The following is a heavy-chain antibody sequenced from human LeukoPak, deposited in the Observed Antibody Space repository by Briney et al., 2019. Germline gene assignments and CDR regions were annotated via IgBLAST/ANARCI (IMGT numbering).Heavy chain of an antibody. CDR1: GFTFSSYA. V-gene: IGHV3-23*01. CDR3: ANGGESLRYCSSTSCPYWYYYMDV. CDR2: ISGSGGST. Sequence: PGGSLRLSCAASGFTFSSYAMSWVRQAPGKGLEWVSAISGSGGSTYYADSVKGRFTISRDNSKNTLYLQMNSLRAEDTAVYYCANGGESLRYCSSTSCPYWYYYMDVWGKGTTVTVSS. D-gene: IGHD2-2*01. J-gene: IGHJ6*03.